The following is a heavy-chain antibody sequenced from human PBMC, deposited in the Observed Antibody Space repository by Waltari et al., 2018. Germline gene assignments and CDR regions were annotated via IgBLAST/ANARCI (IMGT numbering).Heavy chain of an antibody. V-gene: IGHV1-69*04. CDR3: ARPSSGYSSGWYDFDL. Sequence: QVQLVQSGAEVKKPGSSVKVSCKASGGTFSSYAISWVRLAPGQGLEWMGRIIPILGIANYAQKFQGRVTITADKSTSTAYMELSSLRSEDTAVYYCARPSSGYSSGWYDFDLWGRGTLVTVSS. J-gene: IGHJ2*01. CDR1: GGTFSSYA. CDR2: IIPILGIA. D-gene: IGHD6-19*01.